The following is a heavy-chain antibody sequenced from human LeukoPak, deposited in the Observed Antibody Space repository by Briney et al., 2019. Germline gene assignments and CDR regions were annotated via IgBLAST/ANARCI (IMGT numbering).Heavy chain of an antibody. CDR3: ARGGSGGYYPYYFDY. CDR1: GFTFSSYA. CDR2: ISYDGTNK. Sequence: GGSLRLSCVASGFTFSSYAMHWVRQAPGKGLERVAVISYDGTNKYYADSVKGRFTISRDNSKNTLYLQMTSLRAEDTAVYYCARGGSGGYYPYYFDYWGQGNVVTVSS. J-gene: IGHJ4*02. D-gene: IGHD3-10*01. V-gene: IGHV3-30-3*01.